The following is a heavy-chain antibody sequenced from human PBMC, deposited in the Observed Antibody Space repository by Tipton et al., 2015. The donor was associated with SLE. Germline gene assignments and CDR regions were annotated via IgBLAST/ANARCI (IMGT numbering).Heavy chain of an antibody. CDR3: ARTTYGDDAFEI. CDR1: GGSINSYY. D-gene: IGHD4-17*01. CDR2: IYYSGST. V-gene: IGHV4-59*01. J-gene: IGHJ3*02. Sequence: TLSLTCTVSGGSINSYYWSWIRQPPGKGLEWIGYIYYSGSTYYNPSLRSRVIISVERSKNQFSLKLSSVTAADTAVYYCARTTYGDDAFEIWGQGTMAAVSS.